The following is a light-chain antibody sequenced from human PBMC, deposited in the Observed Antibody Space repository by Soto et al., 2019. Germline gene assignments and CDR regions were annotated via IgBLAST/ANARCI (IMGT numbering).Light chain of an antibody. V-gene: IGLV2-8*01. CDR2: DVS. Sequence: QSVLTQPPCASGSTGQSVTILCTGTSSDIGGYNFVSWYQQHPGKAPKLMIYDVSQRPSGVPDRFSGSKSGNTASLTVSGLQAEDEADYYCSSYAGTYIVFGTGTKVTVL. CDR1: SSDIGGYNF. J-gene: IGLJ1*01. CDR3: SSYAGTYIV.